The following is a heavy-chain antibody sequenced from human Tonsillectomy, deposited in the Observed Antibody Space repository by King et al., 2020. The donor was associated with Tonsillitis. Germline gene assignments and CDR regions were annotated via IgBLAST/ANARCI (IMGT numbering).Heavy chain of an antibody. CDR1: GLTFSDYY. Sequence: VQLVESGGGLVKPGGSLRLSCAASGLTFSDYYMSWIRQAPGKGLEWVSYISSRSTYTNYADSVKGRFTISRDNAKNSVYLQMNSLRADDTAGDYRATSGGYCSSTSCYLGAFDIWGQGTMVTVSS. J-gene: IGHJ3*02. CDR2: ISSRSTYT. CDR3: ATSGGYCSSTSCYLGAFDI. D-gene: IGHD2-2*01. V-gene: IGHV3-11*05.